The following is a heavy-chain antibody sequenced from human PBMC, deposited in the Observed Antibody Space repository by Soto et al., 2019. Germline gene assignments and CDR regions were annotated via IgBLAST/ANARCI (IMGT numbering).Heavy chain of an antibody. CDR2: ISGSGTAT. Sequence: EMQLVESGGGLVQPGGSLRLSCAASGFTFRTYSMSWVRQAPRKGLEWVSGISGSGTATYYTDSVKGRFTVSRDNSKDTVFLQMNTLRVEDTAVYYCAKTRLYDNNDYHRDGFDVWGPGTVVTVS. J-gene: IGHJ3*01. V-gene: IGHV3-23*04. CDR3: AKTRLYDNNDYHRDGFDV. D-gene: IGHD3-22*01. CDR1: GFTFRTYS.